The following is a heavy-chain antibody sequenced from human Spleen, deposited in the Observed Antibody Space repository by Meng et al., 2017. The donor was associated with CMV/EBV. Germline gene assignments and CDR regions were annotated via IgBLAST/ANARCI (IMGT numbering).Heavy chain of an antibody. V-gene: IGHV1-18*01. J-gene: IGHJ2*01. D-gene: IGHD7-27*01. Sequence: CKASGYTFNTHSINWVRQAPGQGLEWMGWINTYNGNTKFAQKFQGRVTLTTDSSTTTAFMELRSLRSDDTAVYYCARDEANWGFCDLWGRGTLVTVSS. CDR2: INTYNGNT. CDR3: ARDEANWGFCDL. CDR1: GYTFNTHS.